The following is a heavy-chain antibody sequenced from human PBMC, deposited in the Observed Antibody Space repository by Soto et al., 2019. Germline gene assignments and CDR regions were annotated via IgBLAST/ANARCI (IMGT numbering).Heavy chain of an antibody. D-gene: IGHD6-13*01. J-gene: IGHJ5*02. V-gene: IGHV1-46*01. CDR2: INPSGGST. CDR3: ATDYSAAGIWGATTSNWFDP. Sequence: ASVKVSCKASGYTFTSYYMHWVRQAPGQGLEWMGIINPSGGSTIYAQKFQGRFTMTEDTSTDTAYMELSSLRSEDTAVYYCATDYSAAGIWGATTSNWFDPWGQGTLVTVSS. CDR1: GYTFTSYY.